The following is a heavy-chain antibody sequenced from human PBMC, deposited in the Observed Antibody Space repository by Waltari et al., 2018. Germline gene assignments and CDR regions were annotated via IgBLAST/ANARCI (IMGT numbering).Heavy chain of an antibody. CDR1: GGTFSSYA. J-gene: IGHJ3*02. D-gene: IGHD2-2*01. V-gene: IGHV1-69*01. CDR3: AREREDIVVVPAARGSAFDI. CDR2: IIPIVGTA. Sequence: QVQLVQSGAEVKKPGSSVKVSCKASGGTFSSYAISWVRQAPGQGLEWMGGIIPIVGTANYAQKFQGRVTITADESTSTAYMELSSLRSEDTAVYYCAREREDIVVVPAARGSAFDIWGQGTMVTVSS.